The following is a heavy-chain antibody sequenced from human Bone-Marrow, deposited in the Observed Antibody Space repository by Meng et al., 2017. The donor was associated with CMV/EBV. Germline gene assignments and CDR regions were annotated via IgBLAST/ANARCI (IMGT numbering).Heavy chain of an antibody. CDR2: MNPNSGNT. CDR1: GYTVASYD. J-gene: IGHJ4*02. V-gene: IGHV1-8*03. Sequence: KASGYTVASYDINWVRQATGQGLEWMGWMNPNSGNTGYAQKFQGRVTITRNTSISTAYMELSSLRSEDTAVYYCASIDSSGYYTGFDYWGQGTLVTVSS. CDR3: ASIDSSGYYTGFDY. D-gene: IGHD3-22*01.